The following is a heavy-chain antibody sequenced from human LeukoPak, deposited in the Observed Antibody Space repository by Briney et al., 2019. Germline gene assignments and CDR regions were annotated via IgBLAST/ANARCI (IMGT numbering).Heavy chain of an antibody. V-gene: IGHV4-39*01. CDR1: GDSFSSSSYS. D-gene: IGHD1-1*01. Sequence: SETLSLTCTVSGDSFSSSSYSWGWIRQPPGKGLEWIGSIFYSGSTFYNPSLKSRVTISVDTSKNQFSLRLSSVTAADTAVYYCATWRTAKTGLDYWGQGTLVTVSS. CDR2: IFYSGST. J-gene: IGHJ4*02. CDR3: ATWRTAKTGLDY.